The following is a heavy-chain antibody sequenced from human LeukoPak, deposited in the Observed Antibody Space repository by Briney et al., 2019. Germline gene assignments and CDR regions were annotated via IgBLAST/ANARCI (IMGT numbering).Heavy chain of an antibody. CDR1: GGSISSYY. J-gene: IGHJ3*02. Sequence: PSETLSLTCTVSGGSISSYYWSWIRQPPGKGLEWIGYIYYSGSTNYNPSLKSRVTISVDTSKNQFSLKLSSVTAADTAVYYCARGPYYYDSSGYYSAGGSAFDIWGQGTMVTVSS. D-gene: IGHD3-22*01. CDR2: IYYSGST. V-gene: IGHV4-59*01. CDR3: ARGPYYYDSSGYYSAGGSAFDI.